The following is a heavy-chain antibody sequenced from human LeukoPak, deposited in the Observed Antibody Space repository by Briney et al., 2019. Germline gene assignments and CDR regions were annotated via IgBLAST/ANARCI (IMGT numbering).Heavy chain of an antibody. Sequence: ASVKVSCKASGYTFTNYGISWVRQAPGQGLEWMGWISTYNGNTNYAQKFQGRVTMTRDTSTSTVYMELSSLRSEDTAVYYCARGDHVRIYAESAFDIWGQGTMVSVSS. CDR2: ISTYNGNT. J-gene: IGHJ3*02. CDR1: GYTFTNYG. CDR3: ARGDHVRIYAESAFDI. D-gene: IGHD5/OR15-5a*01. V-gene: IGHV1-18*01.